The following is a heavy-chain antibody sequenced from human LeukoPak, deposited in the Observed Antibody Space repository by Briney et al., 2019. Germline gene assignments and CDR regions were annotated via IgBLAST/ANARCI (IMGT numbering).Heavy chain of an antibody. CDR1: GYTFTGYY. Sequence: GASVKVSCKASGYTFTGYYMHWVRQAPRQGLEWMGWISAYNGNTNYAQKLQGRVTMTTDTSTSTAYMELRSLRSDDTAVYYCGRSGYDYTRGLYFDYWGQGTLVTVSS. J-gene: IGHJ4*02. D-gene: IGHD5-12*01. V-gene: IGHV1-18*04. CDR3: GRSGYDYTRGLYFDY. CDR2: ISAYNGNT.